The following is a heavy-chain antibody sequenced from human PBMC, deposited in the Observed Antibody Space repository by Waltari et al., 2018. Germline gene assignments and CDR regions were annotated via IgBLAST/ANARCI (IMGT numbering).Heavy chain of an antibody. CDR3: ATGGWGFYLDY. CDR2: ISSSSGYT. V-gene: IGHV3-21*01. D-gene: IGHD7-27*01. Sequence: EVHLVESGGGLVKPGGSLRLPCAAAGFSFRDYSMNWVRQAPGKGLEWVSSISSSSGYTHYADSVKGRFTISRDNAKNSLYLQMNSLRAEDTAVYYCATGGWGFYLDYWGQGTLVTVSS. J-gene: IGHJ4*02. CDR1: GFSFRDYS.